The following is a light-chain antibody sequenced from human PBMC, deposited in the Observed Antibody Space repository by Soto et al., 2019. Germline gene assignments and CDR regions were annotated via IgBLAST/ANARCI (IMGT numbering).Light chain of an antibody. Sequence: QSVLTQPPSASGSPGQSVTIPCTGTSSDVGGYNSVSWYQQHPGKVPKLMIYEVSKRPSGVPDRFSGSKSVNTASLTVSGLQAEDEADYYCSSYAGSNNLVFGGGTKLAV. V-gene: IGLV2-8*01. CDR3: SSYAGSNNLV. J-gene: IGLJ2*01. CDR2: EVS. CDR1: SSDVGGYNS.